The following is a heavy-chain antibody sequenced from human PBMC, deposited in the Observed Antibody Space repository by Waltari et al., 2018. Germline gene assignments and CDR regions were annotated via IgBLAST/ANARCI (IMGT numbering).Heavy chain of an antibody. D-gene: IGHD1-1*01. J-gene: IGHJ3*02. CDR1: GFTFDDYA. V-gene: IGHV3-9*03. CDR2: ISWNSGSI. CDR3: AKDYYSAKWRWLQLGAFDI. Sequence: EVQLVESGGGLVQPGRSLRLSCAASGFTFDDYAMHWVRQAPGKGREWVSGISWNSGSIGYADSVKGRFTISRDNAKNSLYLQMNSLRAEDMALYYCAKDYYSAKWRWLQLGAFDIWGQGTMVTVSS.